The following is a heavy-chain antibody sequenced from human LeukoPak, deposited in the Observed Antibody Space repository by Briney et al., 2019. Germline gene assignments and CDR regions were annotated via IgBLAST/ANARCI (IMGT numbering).Heavy chain of an antibody. CDR3: ARRDDFWSGYSFDY. CDR1: GGSFSGYY. V-gene: IGHV4-34*01. CDR2: INHSGNT. J-gene: IGHJ4*02. Sequence: PSETLSLTCAVYGGSFSGYYWSWIRQPPGKGLEWIGEINHSGNTNSNPSLKSRVTMSVDTSKNQFSLKLSSLTAADTAVYYCARRDDFWSGYSFDYWGQGTLVTVSS. D-gene: IGHD3-3*01.